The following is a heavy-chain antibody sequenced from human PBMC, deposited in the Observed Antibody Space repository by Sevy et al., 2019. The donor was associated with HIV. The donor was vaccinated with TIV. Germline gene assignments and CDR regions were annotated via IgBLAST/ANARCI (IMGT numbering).Heavy chain of an antibody. CDR3: ARDGITMVRGVTALSGVGYMDV. Sequence: GGSLRLSCAASGFTFSSYTMNWARQAPGKGLEWVSFISSSSSYIYNADSVKGRFTISRDNAKNSLYLQMNSLRAEDTAVYYCARDGITMVRGVTALSGVGYMDVWGKGTTVTVSS. CDR1: GFTFSSYT. V-gene: IGHV3-21*01. CDR2: ISSSSSYI. D-gene: IGHD3-10*01. J-gene: IGHJ6*03.